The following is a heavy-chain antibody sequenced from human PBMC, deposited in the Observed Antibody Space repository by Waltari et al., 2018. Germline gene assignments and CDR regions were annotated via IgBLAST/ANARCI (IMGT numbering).Heavy chain of an antibody. V-gene: IGHV1-2*02. CDR2: INPNSGGT. J-gene: IGHJ4*02. CDR3: ARVKFSDQEWLTFDY. D-gene: IGHD3-3*01. Sequence: QVQLVQSGAEVKKPGASVKVSCKASGYTFTGYYMHWVRQAPGQGLEWMGWINPNSGGTNYAQKFQGRVTMTRDTSISTAYMELSRLRSDDTAVYYCARVKFSDQEWLTFDYWARERWSPSPQ. CDR1: GYTFTGYY.